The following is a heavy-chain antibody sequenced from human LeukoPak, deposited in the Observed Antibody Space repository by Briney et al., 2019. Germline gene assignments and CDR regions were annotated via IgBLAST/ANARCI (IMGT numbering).Heavy chain of an antibody. V-gene: IGHV5-51*01. CDR2: IYPGDSDT. Sequence: HGESLKISCKGSGYSLTSYWIGWVRQMPGKGLEWMGIIYPGDSDTTYSPSFQGQVTISADKSISTAYLQWSSLRASDTAMYYCARLPTSYHYVWDYWGQGTLVTVSS. CDR1: GYSLTSYW. CDR3: ARLPTSYHYVWDY. J-gene: IGHJ4*02. D-gene: IGHD3-16*01.